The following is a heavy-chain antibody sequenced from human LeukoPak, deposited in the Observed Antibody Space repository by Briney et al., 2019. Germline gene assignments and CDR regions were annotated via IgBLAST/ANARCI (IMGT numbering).Heavy chain of an antibody. CDR1: GGSISSGGYS. CDR2: IYHSGST. J-gene: IGHJ5*02. Sequence: PSETLSLTCAVSGGSISSGGYSWSWIRRPPGKGLEWIGYIYHSGSTYYNPSLKSRVTISVDRSKNQFSLKLSSVTAADTAVYYCARGGVYYYGSGSYVFDPWGQGTLVTVSS. CDR3: ARGGVYYYGSGSYVFDP. V-gene: IGHV4-30-2*01. D-gene: IGHD3-10*01.